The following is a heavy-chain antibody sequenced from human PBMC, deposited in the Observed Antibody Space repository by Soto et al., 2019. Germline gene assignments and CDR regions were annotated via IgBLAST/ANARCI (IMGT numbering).Heavy chain of an antibody. CDR2: IYYSGST. D-gene: IGHD3-10*01. CDR1: GGSISSGGYY. CDR3: AREVRGHRAPRFDI. J-gene: IGHJ3*02. V-gene: IGHV4-31*03. Sequence: QVQLQESGPGLVKPSQTLSLTCTVSGGSISSGGYYWSWIRQHPGKGLEWIGYIYYSGSTYYNPSLKRRVTISVDTSKNQFSLKLSSVTAADTAVYYCAREVRGHRAPRFDIWGQGTMVPVSS.